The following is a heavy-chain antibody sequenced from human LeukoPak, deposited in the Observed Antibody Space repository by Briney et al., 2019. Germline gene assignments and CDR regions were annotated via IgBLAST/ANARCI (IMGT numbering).Heavy chain of an antibody. V-gene: IGHV5-51*01. J-gene: IGHJ4*02. CDR3: ARLFGPPFGVLRFLEWLSGYFDY. D-gene: IGHD3-3*01. CDR2: IYSRDSDT. Sequence: PGESLKFSCKGSGYSFTSYWIGWARQIPGKGLEWMGIIYSRDSDTRYSTSSQGQVTISADKSISTANLQWSSLKASDTAMYYCARLFGPPFGVLRFLEWLSGYFDYWGQGTLVTVSS. CDR1: GYSFTSYW.